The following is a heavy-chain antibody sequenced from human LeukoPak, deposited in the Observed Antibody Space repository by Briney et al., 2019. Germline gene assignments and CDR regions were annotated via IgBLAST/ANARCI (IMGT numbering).Heavy chain of an antibody. V-gene: IGHV3-30-3*01. CDR1: GFTFSSYA. J-gene: IGHJ4*02. CDR2: ISYDGSNK. CDR3: ATHRGDNSY. D-gene: IGHD3-16*01. Sequence: GGSLRLSCAASGFTFSSYAMHWVRQAPGKGLEWVAVISYDGSNKYYADSVKGRFTISRDNSKNTLYLQMNSLRAEDTAVYYCATHRGDNSYWGQGTLVTVSS.